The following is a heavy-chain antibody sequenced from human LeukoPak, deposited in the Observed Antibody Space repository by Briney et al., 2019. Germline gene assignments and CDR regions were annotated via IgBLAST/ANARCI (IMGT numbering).Heavy chain of an antibody. J-gene: IGHJ4*02. V-gene: IGHV4-61*02. Sequence: SDTLSLTCTVSGGSISSGSYYWSWIRQPAGKGLEWIGRIYTSGSTNYNPSLKSRVTISVDTSKNQFSLKLSSVTAADTAVYYCARDHSSSWRNFDYWGQGTLVTVSS. CDR2: IYTSGST. CDR1: GGSISSGSYY. CDR3: ARDHSSSWRNFDY. D-gene: IGHD6-13*01.